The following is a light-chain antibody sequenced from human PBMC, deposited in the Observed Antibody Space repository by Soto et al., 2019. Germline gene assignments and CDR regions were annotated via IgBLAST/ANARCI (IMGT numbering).Light chain of an antibody. CDR2: AAY. CDR3: QHGYSTPLT. Sequence: DIQMTQSPSSLSASVGDRFTLTCRASQSISTYLHWYQQKPGKAANLLIYAAYTLQSGVPSRFSGSGSGTDFTITISSLQPEDFATYFCQHGYSTPLTVGGGTQVEIK. J-gene: IGKJ4*01. CDR1: QSISTY. V-gene: IGKV1-39*01.